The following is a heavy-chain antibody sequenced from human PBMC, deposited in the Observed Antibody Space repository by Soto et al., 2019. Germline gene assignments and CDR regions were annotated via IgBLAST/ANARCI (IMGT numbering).Heavy chain of an antibody. CDR1: GFTFSNYY. J-gene: IGHJ4*02. Sequence: EVQLVESGGDLVQPWGSLRLSCAASGFTFSNYYMTWVRQAPGKGLEWVANIKQDGSENYYVDSVRGRFTISRDNAKKSLYLQMNTLRAEDTAVYYCARDLYGVFDYWGQGTLVTVSS. CDR3: ARDLYGVFDY. CDR2: IKQDGSEN. V-gene: IGHV3-7*05. D-gene: IGHD4-17*01.